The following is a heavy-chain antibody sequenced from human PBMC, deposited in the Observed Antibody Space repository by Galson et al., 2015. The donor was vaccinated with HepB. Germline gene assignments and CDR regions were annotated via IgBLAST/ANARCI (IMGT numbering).Heavy chain of an antibody. V-gene: IGHV4-39*01. CDR1: GGSISSDTYY. D-gene: IGHD4-11*01. J-gene: IGHJ4*02. CDR2: IYYSGST. CDR3: ARHSNQYYFDY. Sequence: LSLTCTVSGGSISSDTYYWGWIRQPPGKGLEWIGSIYYSGSTYYNSSLKSRFTISVDTSKNQFSLELSSVTAADTTVYYCARHSNQYYFDYWGQGTLVTVSS.